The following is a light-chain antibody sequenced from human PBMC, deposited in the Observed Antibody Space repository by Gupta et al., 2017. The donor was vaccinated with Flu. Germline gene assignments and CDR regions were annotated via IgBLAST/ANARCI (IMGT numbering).Light chain of an antibody. J-gene: IGLJ1*01. CDR1: SSDIGATNY. Sequence: SITSSGTGTSSDIGATNYVSWHQHHPDKAPKDIIYDVSNRPSGVSNRFSGSKSGNTASLTISGLQAEDEADYYCSSYTTSATFVFGGGTKITVL. CDR2: DVS. V-gene: IGLV2-14*03. CDR3: SSYTTSATFV.